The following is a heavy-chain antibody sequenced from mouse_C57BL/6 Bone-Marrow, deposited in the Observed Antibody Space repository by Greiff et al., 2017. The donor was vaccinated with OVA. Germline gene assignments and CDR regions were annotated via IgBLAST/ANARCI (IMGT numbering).Heavy chain of an antibody. CDR1: GYTFTSYW. CDR3: AREDYGSSYVGYFDV. J-gene: IGHJ1*03. V-gene: IGHV1-55*01. CDR2: IYPGSGST. D-gene: IGHD1-1*01. Sequence: QVQLQQSGAELVKPGASVKMSCKASGYTFTSYWITWVKQRPGQGLEWIGDIYPGSGSTNYNEKFKSKATLTVDTSSSTAYMQLSSLTTEDSAVYYGAREDYGSSYVGYFDVWGTGTTVTVSS.